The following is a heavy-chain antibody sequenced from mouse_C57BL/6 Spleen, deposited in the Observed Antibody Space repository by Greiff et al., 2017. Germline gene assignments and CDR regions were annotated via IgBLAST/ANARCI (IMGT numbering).Heavy chain of an antibody. Sequence: EVHLVESGAGLVKPGGSLKLSCAASGFTFSSYAMSWVRQTPEKRLEWVAYIRSGGDYIYYADNVKGRFTISRDNARNTLYLQMSRLKSEDTAMYDCTRAVVATLYYYAMDYWGQGTSVTVSS. D-gene: IGHD1-1*01. CDR2: IRSGGDYI. J-gene: IGHJ4*01. V-gene: IGHV5-9-1*02. CDR3: TRAVVATLYYYAMDY. CDR1: GFTFSSYA.